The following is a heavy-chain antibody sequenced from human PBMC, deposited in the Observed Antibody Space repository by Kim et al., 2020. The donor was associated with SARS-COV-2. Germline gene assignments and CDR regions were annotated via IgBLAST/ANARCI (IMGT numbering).Heavy chain of an antibody. Sequence: RYSPSFQGQVTISADKSISTAYLQWSSLKASDTAMYYCARQGVRGEGVDYWGQGTLVTVSS. J-gene: IGHJ4*02. CDR3: ARQGVRGEGVDY. V-gene: IGHV5-51*01. D-gene: IGHD2-21*01.